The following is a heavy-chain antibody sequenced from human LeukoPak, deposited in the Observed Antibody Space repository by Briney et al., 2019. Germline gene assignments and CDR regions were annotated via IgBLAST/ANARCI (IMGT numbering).Heavy chain of an antibody. J-gene: IGHJ5*01. D-gene: IGHD3-3*01. CDR3: ANPGQDDFWSGTLAS. V-gene: IGHV1-69*05. CDR1: GGTFSSYA. CDR2: IIPIFGTA. Sequence: ASVKVSCKASGGTFSSYAISWVRQAPGQGLEWMGRIIPIFGTANYAQKFQGRVTITTDESTSTAYMELSSLRSEDTAVYYCANPGQDDFWSGTLASGGQGTLSTVSS.